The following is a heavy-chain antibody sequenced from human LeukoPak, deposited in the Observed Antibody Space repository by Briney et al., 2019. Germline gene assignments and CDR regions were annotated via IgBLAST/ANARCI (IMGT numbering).Heavy chain of an antibody. J-gene: IGHJ4*02. CDR3: ARGSMVRGVTTDY. CDR1: GGSFSGYY. D-gene: IGHD3-10*01. Sequence: PSETLSLTCAVYGGSFSGYYWSWIRQPPGKGLEWIGEINHSGSTNYNPSLKSRVTISVDTSKNQFSLKLSSVTAADTAVYYCARGSMVRGVTTDYWGQGTLVTVSS. V-gene: IGHV4-34*01. CDR2: INHSGST.